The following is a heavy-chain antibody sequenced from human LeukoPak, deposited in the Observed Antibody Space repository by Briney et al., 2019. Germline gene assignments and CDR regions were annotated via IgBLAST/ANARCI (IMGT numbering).Heavy chain of an antibody. D-gene: IGHD2-15*01. Sequence: ASVKVSCKASGYTFTSYDINWVRQATGQGLEWMGWMNPNSGNTGYAQKFQGRVTMTRNTSISTAYMELSSLRSEDTAVYYCASPGEYCSGGSCYAFDYWGQGTLVTVSS. CDR3: ASPGEYCSGGSCYAFDY. J-gene: IGHJ4*02. V-gene: IGHV1-8*01. CDR1: GYTFTSYD. CDR2: MNPNSGNT.